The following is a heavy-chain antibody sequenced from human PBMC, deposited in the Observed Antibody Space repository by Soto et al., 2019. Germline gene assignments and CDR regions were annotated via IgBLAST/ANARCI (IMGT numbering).Heavy chain of an antibody. V-gene: IGHV3-23*01. CDR1: GFTFNDYG. Sequence: GGSLRLSCAASGFTFNDYGMNWVRQAPGKGLDWVSGISGSGADTYYADSVKGRFTVSRDNSKNTLYLQMNSLRAEDTAVYYCAKDSSGWGPYGMDVWGQGTTVTVSS. CDR3: AKDSSGWGPYGMDV. D-gene: IGHD6-19*01. J-gene: IGHJ6*02. CDR2: ISGSGADT.